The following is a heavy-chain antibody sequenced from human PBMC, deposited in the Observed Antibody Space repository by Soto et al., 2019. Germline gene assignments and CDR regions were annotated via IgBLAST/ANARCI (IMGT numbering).Heavy chain of an antibody. J-gene: IGHJ5*02. D-gene: IGHD4-17*01. CDR2: IYYSGST. CDR3: ARGPPYGGWFDP. Sequence: QVQLQESGPGLVKPSETLSLTCTVSGGSVSSGSYYWSWIRQPPGKGLEWIGYIYYSGSTNYNPSLKSRVTISVDTSKNQFSLQLSSVTAADPAVYYCARGPPYGGWFDPWGQGTLVTVSS. CDR1: GGSVSSGSYY. V-gene: IGHV4-61*01.